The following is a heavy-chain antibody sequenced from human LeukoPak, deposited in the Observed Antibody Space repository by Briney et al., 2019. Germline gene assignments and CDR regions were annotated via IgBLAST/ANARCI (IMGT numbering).Heavy chain of an antibody. CDR3: AKSQRWELLRLGY. CDR2: ISYDGSNK. CDR1: GFTFSSCG. D-gene: IGHD1-26*01. V-gene: IGHV3-30*18. J-gene: IGHJ4*02. Sequence: GRSLRLSCAASGFTFSSCGMHWVRQAPGKGLEWVAVISYDGSNKYYADSVKGRFTISRDNSKNTLYLQMNSLRAEDTAVYYCAKSQRWELLRLGYWGQGTLVTVSS.